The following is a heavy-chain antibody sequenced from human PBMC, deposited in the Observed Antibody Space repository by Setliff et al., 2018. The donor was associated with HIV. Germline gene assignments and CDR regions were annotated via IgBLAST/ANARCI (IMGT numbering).Heavy chain of an antibody. Sequence: TSETLSLTCAVYGGSFPAYYWNWIRQPPGKGLEWIGEINYEGDTTYNPSLKSRVNMFIDTSKKQFSLKVASVTAADTAVYYCVRQHGDYAFDPWGQGTLVTVSS. V-gene: IGHV4-34*01. D-gene: IGHD4-17*01. CDR1: GGSFPAYY. J-gene: IGHJ5*02. CDR2: INYEGDT. CDR3: VRQHGDYAFDP.